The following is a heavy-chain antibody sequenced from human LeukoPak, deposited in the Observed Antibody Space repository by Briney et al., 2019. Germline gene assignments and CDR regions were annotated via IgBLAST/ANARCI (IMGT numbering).Heavy chain of an antibody. J-gene: IGHJ5*02. CDR1: GFTLSSYW. CDR2: IKQDGSEK. CDR3: ARGGSSSMYNWFDP. Sequence: GGSLRLSCAASGFTLSSYWMSWVRQAPGKGLEGVANIKQDGSEKYYVDSVKGRFTISRDNAKNSLYLQMNSLRAEDTAVYYCARGGSSSMYNWFDPWGQGTLVTVSS. D-gene: IGHD6-13*01. V-gene: IGHV3-7*03.